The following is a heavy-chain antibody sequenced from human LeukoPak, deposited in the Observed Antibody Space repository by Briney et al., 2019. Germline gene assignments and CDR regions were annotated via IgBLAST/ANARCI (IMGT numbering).Heavy chain of an antibody. D-gene: IGHD6-13*01. J-gene: IGHJ4*02. CDR2: IYYSGST. Sequence: ASETLSLTCTVSGDSVSSGTYYWSWIRQPPGKGLECIGYIYYSGSTNYNPSLKSRVTISVDTSKNQFSLKLTSVTAADTAVYYCARDQAAAGMALLDYWGQGTLVTVSS. CDR1: GDSVSSGTYY. CDR3: ARDQAAAGMALLDY. V-gene: IGHV4-61*01.